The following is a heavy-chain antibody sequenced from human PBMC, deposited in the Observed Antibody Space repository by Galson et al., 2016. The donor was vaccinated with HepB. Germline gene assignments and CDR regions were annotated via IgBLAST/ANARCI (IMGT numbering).Heavy chain of an antibody. V-gene: IGHV4-39*01. CDR2: IYYSGRT. J-gene: IGHJ4*02. D-gene: IGHD6-13*01. CDR1: GASVSSNSFY. Sequence: ETLSLTCSVSGASVSSNSFYWAWIRQPPGKGLEWIGSIYYSGRTYNNPPLKSRVTMSVDTSKNYFSLKLTSVTAADTAVYYCARQTITAAGDYWGQGTLVTVSS. CDR3: ARQTITAAGDY.